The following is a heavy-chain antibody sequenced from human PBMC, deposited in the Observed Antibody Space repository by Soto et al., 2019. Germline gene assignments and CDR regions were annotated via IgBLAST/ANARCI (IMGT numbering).Heavy chain of an antibody. CDR1: GFTFSNSA. CDR3: AKDGPQDPAAEPENAFDI. J-gene: IGHJ3*02. V-gene: IGHV3-23*01. Sequence: GGSLRLSCAASGFTFSNSAMSWVRQAPGKGLDWVSSISDSGVSTYYADSVKGRFTISRDNSKSTLYLQMNSLRAEDTAVYYCAKDGPQDPAAEPENAFDIWGQGTMVTVSS. CDR2: ISDSGVST. D-gene: IGHD6-13*01.